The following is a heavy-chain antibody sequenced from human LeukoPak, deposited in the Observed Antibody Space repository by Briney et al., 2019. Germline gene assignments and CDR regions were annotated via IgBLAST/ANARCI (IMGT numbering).Heavy chain of an antibody. J-gene: IGHJ6*02. CDR2: INHSGST. CDR3: ARVPGDYGGNSGHYYYYGMDV. D-gene: IGHD4-23*01. CDR1: GGSFSVYY. V-gene: IGHV4-34*01. Sequence: SETLSLTCAVYGGSFSVYYWSWIRQPPGKGLEWIGEINHSGSTNYNPSLKSRVTISVDTSKNQFSLKLSSVTAADTAVYYCARVPGDYGGNSGHYYYYGMDVWGQGTTVTVSS.